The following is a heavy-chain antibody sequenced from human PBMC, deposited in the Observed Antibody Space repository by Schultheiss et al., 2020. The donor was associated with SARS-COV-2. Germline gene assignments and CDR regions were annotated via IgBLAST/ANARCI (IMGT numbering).Heavy chain of an antibody. CDR1: GFTFSSYS. V-gene: IGHV3-21*01. D-gene: IGHD3-22*01. Sequence: GSLRLSCAASGFTFSSYSMNWVRQAPGKGLEWVSSISSSSSYIYYADSVKGRFTISRDNAKNSLYLQMNSLRAEDTAVYYCATSFRGDSSGITDAFDIWGQGAMVTVSS. CDR3: ATSFRGDSSGITDAFDI. CDR2: ISSSSSYI. J-gene: IGHJ3*02.